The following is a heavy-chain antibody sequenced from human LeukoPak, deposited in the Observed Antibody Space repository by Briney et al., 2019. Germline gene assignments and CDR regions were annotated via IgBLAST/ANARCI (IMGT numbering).Heavy chain of an antibody. CDR2: IIPIFGTA. Sequence: SSVTVSCKASGGTFSSYAISWVRQAPGQGLEWMGGIIPIFGTANYAQKFQGRVTITADESTSTAYMELSSLRSEDTAVYYCARGGYCSSTSCYSPFDYWGQGTLVTVSS. CDR1: GGTFSSYA. D-gene: IGHD2-2*01. V-gene: IGHV1-69*01. CDR3: ARGGYCSSTSCYSPFDY. J-gene: IGHJ4*02.